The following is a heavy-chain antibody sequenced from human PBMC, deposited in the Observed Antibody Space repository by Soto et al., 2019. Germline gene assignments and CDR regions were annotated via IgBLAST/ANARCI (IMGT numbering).Heavy chain of an antibody. CDR3: ARAATVYDFWSGYYPSYFDY. J-gene: IGHJ4*02. D-gene: IGHD3-3*01. V-gene: IGHV1-69*01. CDR1: GGTFSSYA. Sequence: QVQLVQSGAEVKKPGSSVKFSCKASGGTFSSYAISWVRQAPGQGLEWMGGIIPIFGTANYAQKFQGRVTITADESTSTAYMELSSLRSEDTAVYYCARAATVYDFWSGYYPSYFDYWGQGTLVTVSS. CDR2: IIPIFGTA.